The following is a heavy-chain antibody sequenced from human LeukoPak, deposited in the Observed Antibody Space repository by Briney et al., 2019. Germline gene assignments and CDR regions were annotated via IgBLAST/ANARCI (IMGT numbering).Heavy chain of an antibody. CDR2: IKQDGSEK. J-gene: IGHJ4*02. CDR1: GFTVSSSY. V-gene: IGHV3-7*03. Sequence: GGSLRLSCAASGFTVSSSYMSWVRQAPGKGLEWVANIKQDGSEKYYVDSVKGRFTISRDNAKNSLYLQMNSLRAEDTAVYYCARARKLDYWGQGTLVTVSS. CDR3: ARARKLDY.